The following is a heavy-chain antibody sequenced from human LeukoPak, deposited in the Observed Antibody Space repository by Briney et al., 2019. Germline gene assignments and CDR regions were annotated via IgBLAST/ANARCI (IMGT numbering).Heavy chain of an antibody. Sequence: GGSLRLSCAASGFTFSSYSMNWVRQAPGKGLEWVSYISSSSSTIYYADSVKGRFTISRDNAKNSLYLQMNSLRAEDTAVYYCASSAAMVFGDVWGKGTTVTVSS. CDR3: ASSAAMVFGDV. J-gene: IGHJ6*04. D-gene: IGHD5-18*01. CDR1: GFTFSSYS. CDR2: ISSSSSTI. V-gene: IGHV3-48*01.